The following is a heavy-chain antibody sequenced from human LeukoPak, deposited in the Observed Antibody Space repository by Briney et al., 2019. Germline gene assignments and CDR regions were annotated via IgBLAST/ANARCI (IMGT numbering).Heavy chain of an antibody. J-gene: IGHJ6*02. Sequence: GGSLRLSCTPSGFTFSNYGMLRHPQAPGKGLEGGAVITYDGSNKYYADSVKGRFTISRDNSKNTLYLQMNSLRAEDTAVYYCAKRTREGSYGYYDYYYGMDVWGQGTTVTVSS. D-gene: IGHD5-18*01. CDR3: AKRTREGSYGYYDYYYGMDV. CDR1: GFTFSNYG. V-gene: IGHV3-30*18. CDR2: ITYDGSNK.